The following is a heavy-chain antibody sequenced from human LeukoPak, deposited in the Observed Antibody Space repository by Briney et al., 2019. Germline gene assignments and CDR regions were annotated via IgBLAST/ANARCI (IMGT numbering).Heavy chain of an antibody. V-gene: IGHV1-69*13. CDR2: IIPIFGTA. CDR3: ARVKVGYCSGGSCYSPYYYYYMDV. Sequence: GASVKVSCKASGGTFSSYAISWVRQAPGQGLEWMGGIIPIFGTANYAQKFQGRVTITADESTSTAYMELSSLRSEDTAVYYCARVKVGYCSGGSCYSPYYYYYMDVWGKGTTVTISS. D-gene: IGHD2-15*01. CDR1: GGTFSSYA. J-gene: IGHJ6*03.